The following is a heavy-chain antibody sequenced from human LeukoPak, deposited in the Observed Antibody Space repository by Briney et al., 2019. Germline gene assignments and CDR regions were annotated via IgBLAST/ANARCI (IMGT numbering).Heavy chain of an antibody. D-gene: IGHD5-18*01. CDR1: GFTFSSYG. V-gene: IGHV3-30*18. CDR3: AKDRVEGYGYFYGMDV. CDR2: ISYDGSNK. Sequence: GGSLRLSCAASGFTFSSYGMHWVRQAPGKGLEWVAVISYDGSNKYYADSVKGRFTISRDNSKTTLYLQMNSLRAEDTAVYYCAKDRVEGYGYFYGMDVWGQGTTVTVPS. J-gene: IGHJ6*02.